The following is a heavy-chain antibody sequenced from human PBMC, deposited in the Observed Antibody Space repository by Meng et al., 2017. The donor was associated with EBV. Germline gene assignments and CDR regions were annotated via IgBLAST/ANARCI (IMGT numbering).Heavy chain of an antibody. CDR3: ARGLDYFDY. CDR2: ISAYNGNT. Sequence: DHLVQSGAEGKKPRASVKVSCKASGYTFTSYGISRVRHAPGQGLEWMVWISAYNGNTNYTQKLQGRVTMTTDTSTSTVYTMLRSLRADDTAVYYCARGLDYFDYWGQGTLVTVSS. CDR1: GYTFTSYG. J-gene: IGHJ4*02. V-gene: IGHV1-18*01.